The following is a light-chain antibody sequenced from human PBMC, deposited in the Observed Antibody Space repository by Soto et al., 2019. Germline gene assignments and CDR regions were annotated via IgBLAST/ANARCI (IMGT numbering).Light chain of an antibody. V-gene: IGLV2-14*03. CDR2: DVS. J-gene: IGLJ1*01. CDR3: SSFTLSTYV. Sequence: QSVLTQPASVSGSPGQSITISCTGTSRDVGAYNYVSWYQQHPAKAPKLIIYDVSSRPSGVSDRFSGSKSGNTASLTISGLQSEDAADYYCSSFTLSTYVFGSGTKVTVL. CDR1: SRDVGAYNY.